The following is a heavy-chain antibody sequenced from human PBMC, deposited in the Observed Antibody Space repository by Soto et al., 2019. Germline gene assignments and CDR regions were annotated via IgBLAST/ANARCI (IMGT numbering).Heavy chain of an antibody. CDR1: GGSISSSSYY. Sequence: PSETLSLTCTVSGGSISSSSYYWGWIRQPPGKGLEWIGSIYYSGSTYYNPSLKSRVTISVDTSKNQFSLKLSSVTAADTAVYYCATPYYYDSSGYYYGWGQGTLVTVS. V-gene: IGHV4-39*01. D-gene: IGHD3-22*01. CDR3: ATPYYYDSSGYYYG. CDR2: IYYSGST. J-gene: IGHJ4*02.